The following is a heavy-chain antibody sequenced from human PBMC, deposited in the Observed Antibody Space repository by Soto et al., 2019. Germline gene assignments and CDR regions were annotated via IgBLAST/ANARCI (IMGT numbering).Heavy chain of an antibody. J-gene: IGHJ6*02. Sequence: GGSLRLSCAASGFTFSSYAMTWVRQAPGKGLEWVSAISGSGGSTYYADSVKGRFTISRDNSKNTLYLQMNSLRAEDTAVYYCAKPGIAHFYGMDVWGQGTTVTVSS. V-gene: IGHV3-23*01. CDR3: AKPGIAHFYGMDV. CDR1: GFTFSSYA. CDR2: ISGSGGST. D-gene: IGHD1-20*01.